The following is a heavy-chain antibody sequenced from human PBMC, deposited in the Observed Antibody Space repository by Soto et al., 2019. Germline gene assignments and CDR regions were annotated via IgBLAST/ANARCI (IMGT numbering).Heavy chain of an antibody. J-gene: IGHJ6*02. D-gene: IGHD3-10*01. CDR3: AGGGVRGVITRTRDYYGMDV. Sequence: PGESLKISCEDSGHSFTTYWIAWVRQMPGKGLEWMGRIDPSDSYTNYSPSFQGHVTISADKSISTAYLQWSSLKASDTAMYYCAGGGVRGVITRTRDYYGMDVWGQGTTVTVSS. V-gene: IGHV5-10-1*01. CDR1: GHSFTTYW. CDR2: IDPSDSYT.